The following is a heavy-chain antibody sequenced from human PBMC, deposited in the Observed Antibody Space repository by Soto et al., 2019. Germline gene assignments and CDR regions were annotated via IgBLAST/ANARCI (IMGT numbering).Heavy chain of an antibody. V-gene: IGHV1-69*01. CDR1: GGTFSSYA. D-gene: IGHD2-2*02. CDR2: IIPIFGTA. J-gene: IGHJ6*02. Sequence: QVQLVQSGAEVKKPGSSVKVSCKASGGTFSSYAISWVRQAPGQGLEWMGGIIPIFGTANYAQKFQGRVTITADESTSTAYMELSSLRSEDTAVYYCARDRGYCSSPSCYIYYYGMDVWGQGTTVTVSS. CDR3: ARDRGYCSSPSCYIYYYGMDV.